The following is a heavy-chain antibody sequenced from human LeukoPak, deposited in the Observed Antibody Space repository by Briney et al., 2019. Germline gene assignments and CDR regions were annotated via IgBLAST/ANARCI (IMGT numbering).Heavy chain of an antibody. CDR1: GFTFSSYW. D-gene: IGHD1-26*01. CDR3: ARGVGATHFDY. J-gene: IGHJ4*02. Sequence: PGGSLRLSCAASGFTFSSYWMSWVRQAPGKGLEWVAITKQAGTEKYYVDSVKGRFTISRDNAKNSLYLQMNSLRAEDTAVYYCARGVGATHFDYWGQGTLVTVSS. CDR2: TKQAGTEK. V-gene: IGHV3-7*04.